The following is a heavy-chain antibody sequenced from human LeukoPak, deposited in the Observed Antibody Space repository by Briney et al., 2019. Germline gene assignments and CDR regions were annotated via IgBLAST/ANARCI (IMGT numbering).Heavy chain of an antibody. CDR2: FDPEDGET. J-gene: IGHJ6*02. CDR1: GYTLTELS. Sequence: ASVKVSCKVSGYTLTELSMHWARQAPGKGLEWMGGFDPEDGETIYAQKFQGRVTMTEDTSTDTAYMELSSLRSEDTAVYYCATRPSMVPRGWDYDYYYGMDVWGQGTTVTVSS. D-gene: IGHD4/OR15-4a*01. V-gene: IGHV1-24*01. CDR3: ATRPSMVPRGWDYDYYYGMDV.